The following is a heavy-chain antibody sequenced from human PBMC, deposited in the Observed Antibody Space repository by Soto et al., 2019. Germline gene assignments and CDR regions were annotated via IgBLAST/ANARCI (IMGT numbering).Heavy chain of an antibody. J-gene: IGHJ6*02. CDR1: GYTFTSYG. V-gene: IGHV1-18*01. CDR2: ISAYNGNT. CDR3: ARDSGGVYDFWSGYYAPQAYYGMDV. D-gene: IGHD3-3*01. Sequence: ASVKVSCKASGYTFTSYGISWVRQAPGQGLEWMGWISAYNGNTNYAQKLQGRVTMTTDTSTSTAYMELRSLRSDDTAVYYCARDSGGVYDFWSGYYAPQAYYGMDVWGQGASVTVSS.